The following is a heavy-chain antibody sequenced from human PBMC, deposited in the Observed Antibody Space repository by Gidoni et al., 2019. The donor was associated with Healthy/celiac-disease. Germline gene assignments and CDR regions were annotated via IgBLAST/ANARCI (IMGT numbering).Heavy chain of an antibody. CDR1: GYSFTSYW. D-gene: IGHD3-16*02. Sequence: EVQLVQSGAEVKKPGESLRISCKGSGYSFTSYWISWVRQMPGKGLEWMGRIDPSDSYTNYSPSFQGHVTISADKSISTAYLQWSSLKASDTAMYYCARPYYDYVWGSYRYSYNAFDIWGQGTMVTVSS. V-gene: IGHV5-10-1*01. CDR2: IDPSDSYT. J-gene: IGHJ3*02. CDR3: ARPYYDYVWGSYRYSYNAFDI.